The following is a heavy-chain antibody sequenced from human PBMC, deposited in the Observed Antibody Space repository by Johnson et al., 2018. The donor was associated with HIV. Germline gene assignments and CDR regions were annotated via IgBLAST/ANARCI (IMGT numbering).Heavy chain of an antibody. CDR3: TSVDCGGDCYSGHAFDI. J-gene: IGHJ3*02. CDR2: IKSRTDGGTT. V-gene: IGHV3-15*01. D-gene: IGHD2-21*01. CDR1: GFTFSSYA. Sequence: VQLVESGGGVVQPGRSLRLSCAASGFTFSSYAMHWVRQAPGKGLEWVGHIKSRTDGGTTDYAAPVKGRFTIARDDSKNTLYLQMNSLKTEDTAVYYCTSVDCGGDCYSGHAFDIWGQGTMVTVSS.